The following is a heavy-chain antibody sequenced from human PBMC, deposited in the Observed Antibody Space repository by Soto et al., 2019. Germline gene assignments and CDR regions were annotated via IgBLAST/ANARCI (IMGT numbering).Heavy chain of an antibody. J-gene: IGHJ4*02. Sequence: SVKVSCKASGGTFSSSRINWVRQAPGQGLEWIGGIIPLSGTSSHAQKFQGRVTITADESTGTVNMELGSLTSDDTAVYYGATSRDTTGYFDHWGQGTLVTVSS. CDR1: GGTFSSSR. D-gene: IGHD1-1*01. CDR3: ATSRDTTGYFDH. V-gene: IGHV1-69*13. CDR2: IIPLSGTS.